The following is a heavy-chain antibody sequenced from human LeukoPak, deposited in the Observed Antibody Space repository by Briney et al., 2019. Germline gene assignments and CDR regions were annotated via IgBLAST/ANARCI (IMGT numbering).Heavy chain of an antibody. CDR3: ARGLSSARSSRWFDP. D-gene: IGHD3-16*01. V-gene: IGHV4-59*08. CDR1: GGSISSYY. CDR2: IYYSGST. J-gene: IGHJ5*02. Sequence: PSETLSLTCTVSGGSISSYYWSWIRQPPGKGLEWIGYIYYSGSTNYNPSLKCRVTISVDTSKNQFSLKLSSVTAADTAVYYCARGLSSARSSRWFDPWGQGTLVTVSS.